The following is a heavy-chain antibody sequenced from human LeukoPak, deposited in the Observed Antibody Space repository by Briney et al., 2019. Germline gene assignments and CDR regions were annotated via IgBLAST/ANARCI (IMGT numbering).Heavy chain of an antibody. CDR2: INPNNGGT. Sequence: ASVKVSCKASGYTFTGYYIHWVRQAPGQGLEWMGWINPNNGGTDYAQKFQGRVMMTRDTSISTAYMKLNSLRSDDTAVYYCTRMYDYGDLIPFDYWGQGTLVTVSS. CDR3: TRMYDYGDLIPFDY. V-gene: IGHV1-2*02. D-gene: IGHD4-17*01. CDR1: GYTFTGYY. J-gene: IGHJ4*02.